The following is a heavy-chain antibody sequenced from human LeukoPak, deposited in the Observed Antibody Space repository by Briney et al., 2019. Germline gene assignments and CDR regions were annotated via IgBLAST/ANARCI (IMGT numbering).Heavy chain of an antibody. D-gene: IGHD4-11*01. V-gene: IGHV1-24*01. Sequence: GASVKVSCKVSGYTLTELSMHWVRQAPGKGLEWMGGFDPEDGEAIYAQKFQGRVTMTEDTSTDTAYMELSSLRSEDTAVYYCATDRNSNSPWYFDLWGRGTLVTVSS. CDR3: ATDRNSNSPWYFDL. J-gene: IGHJ2*01. CDR1: GYTLTELS. CDR2: FDPEDGEA.